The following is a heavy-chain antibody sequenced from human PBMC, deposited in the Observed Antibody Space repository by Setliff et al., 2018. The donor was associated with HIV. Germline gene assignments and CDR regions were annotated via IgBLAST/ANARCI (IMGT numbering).Heavy chain of an antibody. CDR1: GSSISSNYY. V-gene: IGHV4-38-2*02. J-gene: IGHJ5*02. CDR3: ARIGSGWSVGWFDP. CDR2: IDASANT. D-gene: IGHD6-13*01. Sequence: SETLSLTCTVSGSSISSNYYWAWIRQAPGKGLEWIGCIDASANTYYIPSLKSRATISIDTSKNQLSLKLRSVAAADTAVYYCARIGSGWSVGWFDPWGQGTLVTVSS.